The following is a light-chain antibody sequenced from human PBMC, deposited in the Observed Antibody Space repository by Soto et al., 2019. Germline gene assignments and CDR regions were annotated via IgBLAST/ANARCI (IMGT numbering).Light chain of an antibody. J-gene: IGKJ1*01. V-gene: IGKV1-5*01. CDR3: QQYNSYPWT. CDR1: QSISSW. Sequence: DIPMTQSPSTMSASVGDRVTITCRASQSISSWLAWYQQKPGKAPKLLIYDSSSLESGVPSRVSGSGSGTEITLPISSLQPDDFATYYCQQYNSYPWTVGKGNKMEI. CDR2: DSS.